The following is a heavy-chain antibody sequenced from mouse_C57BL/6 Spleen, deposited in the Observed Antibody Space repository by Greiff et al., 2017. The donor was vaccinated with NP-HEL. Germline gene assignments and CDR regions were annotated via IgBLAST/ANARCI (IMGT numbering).Heavy chain of an antibody. D-gene: IGHD2-5*01. CDR2: IDPSDSYT. CDR3: ARKNRYSNYEDFAY. V-gene: IGHV1-50*01. Sequence: VQLQQPGAELVKPGASVKLSCKASGYTFTSYWMQWVKQRPGQGLEWIGEIDPSDSYTNYNQKFKGKATLTVDTSSSTAYMQLSSLTSEDSAVYYCARKNRYSNYEDFAYWGQGTLVTVSA. CDR1: GYTFTSYW. J-gene: IGHJ3*01.